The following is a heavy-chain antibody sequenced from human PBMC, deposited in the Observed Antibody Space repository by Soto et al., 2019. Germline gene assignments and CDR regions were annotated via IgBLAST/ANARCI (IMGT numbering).Heavy chain of an antibody. D-gene: IGHD3-10*01. CDR1: GYTFTGHY. CDR3: ARGRLVRGIKRMDWFDP. CDR2: INPNSGGT. V-gene: IGHV1-2*02. J-gene: IGHJ5*02. Sequence: GGSVKGCFKASGYTFTGHYMHLVRQAPGQGLEWMGWINPNSGGTNYAQKFQGRVTLTRDTSISTAYMELTRLRYDDTAVYYCARGRLVRGIKRMDWFDPWGQGTMVTVSS.